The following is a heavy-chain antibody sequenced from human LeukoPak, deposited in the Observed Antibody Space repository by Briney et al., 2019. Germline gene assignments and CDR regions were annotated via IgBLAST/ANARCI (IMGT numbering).Heavy chain of an antibody. CDR2: IYTSGST. CDR1: DGSISSYY. Sequence: SETLTLTCTVSDGSISSYYWSWIRQPAGKGLEWIGRIYTSGSTNYNPSLKSRVTMSVDTSKNQFSLKLSSVTAADTAVYYCARGASGYSSGPYYFDYWGQGTLVTVSS. CDR3: ARGASGYSSGPYYFDY. D-gene: IGHD6-19*01. J-gene: IGHJ4*02. V-gene: IGHV4-4*07.